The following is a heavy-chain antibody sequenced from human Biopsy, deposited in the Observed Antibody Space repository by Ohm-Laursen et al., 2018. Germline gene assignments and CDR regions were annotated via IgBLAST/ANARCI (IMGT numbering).Heavy chain of an antibody. CDR3: ARAGVGSDGTDSYYYGMDV. CDR1: GNTFATYH. Sequence: ASVKVSCKASGNTFATYHIHWVRQAPGQGLEWMGVISPSGATTSFSQKFQGRITMTRDTSTGTVYMDLNSLGSEDTAVYYCARAGVGSDGTDSYYYGMDVWDPGTTVTVSS. D-gene: IGHD5-24*01. J-gene: IGHJ6*02. CDR2: ISPSGATT. V-gene: IGHV1-46*01.